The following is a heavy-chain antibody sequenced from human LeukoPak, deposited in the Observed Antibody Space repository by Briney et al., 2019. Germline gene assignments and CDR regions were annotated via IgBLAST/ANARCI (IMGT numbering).Heavy chain of an antibody. V-gene: IGHV4-39*01. D-gene: IGHD3-16*02. CDR2: IYYSGST. Sequence: TSETLSLTCTASGGSISSSSYYWGWIRQPPGKGLEWIGSIYYSGSTYYNPSLKSRVTISVDTSKNQFSLKLSSVTAADTAVYYCARQYDYVWGSYRYLDYWGQGTLVTVSS. CDR1: GGSISSSSYY. CDR3: ARQYDYVWGSYRYLDY. J-gene: IGHJ4*02.